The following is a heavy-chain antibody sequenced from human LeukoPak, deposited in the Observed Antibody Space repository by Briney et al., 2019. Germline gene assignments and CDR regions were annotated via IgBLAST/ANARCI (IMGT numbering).Heavy chain of an antibody. V-gene: IGHV4-34*01. CDR3: ARRSRLMVVTPHAFDI. CDR1: GGSFSGYY. J-gene: IGHJ3*02. CDR2: INHSGST. D-gene: IGHD4/OR15-4a*01. Sequence: PSETLSLTCAVYGGSFSGYYWSWIRQPPGKGLEWIGEINHSGSTNYNPSLKSRVTISVDTSKNQFSLKLSSVTAADMAVYYCARRSRLMVVTPHAFDIWGQGTMVTVSS.